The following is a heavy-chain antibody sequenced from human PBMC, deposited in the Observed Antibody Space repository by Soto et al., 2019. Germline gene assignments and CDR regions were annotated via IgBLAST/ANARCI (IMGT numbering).Heavy chain of an antibody. V-gene: IGHV4-59*01. Sequence: QVQLQESGPGLVKPSETLSLTCTVSGGSISSYYWSWIRQPPGKGLEWIGYIYYSGSTNYNPSLKSRFTISVDTSKNQFSLKLSSVTAADTAVYYCARAGIAVAGTAVDWYFDLWGRGTLVTVSS. CDR1: GGSISSYY. D-gene: IGHD6-19*01. J-gene: IGHJ2*01. CDR3: ARAGIAVAGTAVDWYFDL. CDR2: IYYSGST.